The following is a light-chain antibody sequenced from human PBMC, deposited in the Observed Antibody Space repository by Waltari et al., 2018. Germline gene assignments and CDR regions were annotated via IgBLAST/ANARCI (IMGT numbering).Light chain of an antibody. CDR3: QQSYNTPWT. CDR2: AAS. V-gene: IGKV1-39*01. J-gene: IGKJ1*01. Sequence: DIQLTQSPSSLAASVGDRVTITCRASRTASDFLNWYQQKPGSAPKLLIHAASTLQSGFPSRVKGSRAGTDFTLTINSLQPEDFSTYYCQQSYNTPWTFGQGTLVQIK. CDR1: RTASDF.